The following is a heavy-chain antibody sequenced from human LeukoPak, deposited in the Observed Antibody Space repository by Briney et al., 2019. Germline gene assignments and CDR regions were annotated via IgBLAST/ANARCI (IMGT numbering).Heavy chain of an antibody. D-gene: IGHD3-10*01. J-gene: IGHJ5*02. CDR2: ISYEGGTQ. V-gene: IGHV3-30*04. CDR3: AKEGTPQVSTWYDL. CDR1: GFTLRNYA. Sequence: GRSLRLSCAASGFTLRNYAMHWVRQAPGKGLEWVAVISYEGGTQHYADSVKGRFIISRDNPRNTLYLQMNILRTEDTAVYYCAKEGTPQVSTWYDLWGQGTQVIVSS.